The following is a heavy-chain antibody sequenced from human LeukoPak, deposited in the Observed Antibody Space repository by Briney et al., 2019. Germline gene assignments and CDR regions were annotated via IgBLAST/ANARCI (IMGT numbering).Heavy chain of an antibody. J-gene: IGHJ4*02. CDR2: KNPNSGNT. Sequence: ASVKVSCKASGYTFTSCDINWVRQATGQGLEWMGWKNPNSGNTGYAQKFQGRVTMTRNTSISTAYMELSSLRSEDTAVYYCARDPYSSGWYTGSNYWGQGTLVTVSS. CDR3: ARDPYSSGWYTGSNY. V-gene: IGHV1-8*01. D-gene: IGHD6-19*01. CDR1: GYTFTSCD.